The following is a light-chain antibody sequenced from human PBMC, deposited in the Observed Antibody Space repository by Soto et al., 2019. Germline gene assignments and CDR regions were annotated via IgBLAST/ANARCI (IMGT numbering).Light chain of an antibody. CDR2: DVS. V-gene: IGLV2-14*01. Sequence: QSVLTQPASVSGSPGQSITISCTGTSSDVGGYNYVSWYQQYPGKAPKLVIYDVSNRPSGVSNRFSGSKSGNTASLTISGLQAEDEADYYCSSYTSSSTVVFGGGTKLTVV. CDR3: SSYTSSSTVV. J-gene: IGLJ2*01. CDR1: SSDVGGYNY.